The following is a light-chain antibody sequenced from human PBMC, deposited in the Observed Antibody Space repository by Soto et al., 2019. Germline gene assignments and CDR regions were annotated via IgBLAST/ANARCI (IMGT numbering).Light chain of an antibody. CDR1: RSVSSY. V-gene: IGKV3-11*01. Sequence: EIVLTQSPATLSLSPGESATLSCRATRSVSSYLAWYQQKPGQAPRLLIYDASSRPTDIPARFSGSGSGTDFTLTISSLEPEDFALYYCQQRSNWPTTFGQGTRLEI. CDR3: QQRSNWPTT. J-gene: IGKJ5*01. CDR2: DAS.